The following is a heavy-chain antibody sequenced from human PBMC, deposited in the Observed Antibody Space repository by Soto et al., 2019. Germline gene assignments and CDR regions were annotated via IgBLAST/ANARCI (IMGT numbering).Heavy chain of an antibody. CDR1: GYTFTSYD. CDR2: MNPNSGNT. J-gene: IGHJ5*02. CDR3: AGGLWKQQLEYNWFGP. V-gene: IGHV1-8*01. D-gene: IGHD6-13*01. Sequence: QVQLVQSGAEVKKPGASVKVSCKASGYTFTSYDINWVRQATGQGLEWMGWMNPNSGNTGYAQKFQDRVTMTRNTSIRTAYMELSSLRSDDTAVYYCAGGLWKQQLEYNWFGPWGQGTLVTVSS.